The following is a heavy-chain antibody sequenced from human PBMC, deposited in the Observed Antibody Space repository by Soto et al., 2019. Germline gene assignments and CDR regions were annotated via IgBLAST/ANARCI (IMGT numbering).Heavy chain of an antibody. CDR3: ARGIRRDEILTGNYYYYGMDV. D-gene: IGHD3-9*01. Sequence: QVQLVESGGGVVQPGRSLRLSCAVSGFTLRSYGMHWVRQAPGKGLEWVAVIWYDGSNEHYVDSVKGRFTISRDTSKNTLYLQMNSLRAEDTAVYYCARGIRRDEILTGNYYYYGMDVWGQGTTVTVSS. CDR1: GFTLRSYG. V-gene: IGHV3-33*01. CDR2: IWYDGSNE. J-gene: IGHJ6*02.